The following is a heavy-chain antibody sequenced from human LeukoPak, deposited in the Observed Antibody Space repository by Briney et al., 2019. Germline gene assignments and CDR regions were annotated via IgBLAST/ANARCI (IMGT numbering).Heavy chain of an antibody. CDR2: VSPQTGDT. CDR3: ARGASRSFDS. J-gene: IGHJ4*02. CDR1: GYTFTRYD. D-gene: IGHD3-3*01. Sequence: GASVKVSCKASGYTFTRYDINWVRQATEQGLEWMGWVSPQTGDTGYAQKFQGRVTMTRDTSISTAYMEVSSLRSEDTAVYYCARGASRSFDSWGQGTLVSVSS. V-gene: IGHV1-8*01.